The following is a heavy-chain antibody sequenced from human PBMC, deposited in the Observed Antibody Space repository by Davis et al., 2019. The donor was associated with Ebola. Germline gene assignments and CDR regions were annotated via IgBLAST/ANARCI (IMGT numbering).Heavy chain of an antibody. CDR3: AARRFYGDSPRYYGIDV. CDR2: IYYSGRT. D-gene: IGHD4/OR15-4a*01. Sequence: MPSETLSLTCTVSGGSMSSYYWSWIRQPPGKGLEWIGYIYYSGRTNYNPSLKSRVTISVDTSKNQFSLKLTSVTAADRAVYYCAARRFYGDSPRYYGIDVWGKGTTVTVSS. CDR1: GGSMSSYY. J-gene: IGHJ6*04. V-gene: IGHV4-59*01.